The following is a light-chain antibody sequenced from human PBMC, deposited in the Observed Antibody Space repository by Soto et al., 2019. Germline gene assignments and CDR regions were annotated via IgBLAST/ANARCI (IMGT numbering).Light chain of an antibody. CDR3: QQYGSSPPCT. CDR1: QSVSSSY. J-gene: IGKJ1*01. CDR2: GAS. Sequence: EIVLTQSPGTLSLSPGERATLSCRASQSVSSSYLAWYQQKPGQAPRLLIYGASSRATGISDRFSGSGSGTDFTLTISRLQPEDFAVYYCQQYGSSPPCTFGQGTRVEIK. V-gene: IGKV3-20*01.